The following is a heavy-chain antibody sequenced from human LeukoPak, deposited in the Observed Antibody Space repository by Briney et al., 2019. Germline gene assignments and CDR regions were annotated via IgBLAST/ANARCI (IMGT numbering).Heavy chain of an antibody. V-gene: IGHV3-11*01. Sequence: GGSLRLSCAASGFTFSDYYMSWIRQAPGKGLEWVSYISSSGSTMYYADSVKGRFTISRDNAKNSLYLQMNSLRAEDTAVYYCASRNWNYGMDVWGQGTTVTVSS. CDR1: GFTFSDYY. J-gene: IGHJ6*02. D-gene: IGHD1-20*01. CDR2: ISSSGSTM. CDR3: ASRNWNYGMDV.